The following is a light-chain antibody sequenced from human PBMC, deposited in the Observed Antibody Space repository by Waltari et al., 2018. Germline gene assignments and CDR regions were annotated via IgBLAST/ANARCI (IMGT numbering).Light chain of an antibody. Sequence: EIVLTQSPTTLSLSPGERATLSCRASQSVSSYLVWYQQKPGQAPRLLIYDASNSATGIPARFSGSGSGTDFTLTISSLEPEDFAVYYCQQRANWLTFGGGTKVEIK. J-gene: IGKJ4*01. CDR2: DAS. CDR3: QQRANWLT. CDR1: QSVSSY. V-gene: IGKV3-11*01.